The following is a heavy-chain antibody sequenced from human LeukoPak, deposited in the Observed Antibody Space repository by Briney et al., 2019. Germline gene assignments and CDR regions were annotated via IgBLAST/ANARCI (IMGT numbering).Heavy chain of an antibody. CDR1: GFTFSSYS. CDR3: ARDVNTMVRGVKDY. CDR2: ISSSSSTI. Sequence: PGGSLRLSCAASGFTFSSYSMNWVRQAPGKGLEWVSYISSSSSTIYYADSVKGRFTISRDNAKNSLYLQMNSLRAEDTAVYYCARDVNTMVRGVKDYWGQGTLVTVSS. J-gene: IGHJ4*02. V-gene: IGHV3-48*04. D-gene: IGHD3-10*01.